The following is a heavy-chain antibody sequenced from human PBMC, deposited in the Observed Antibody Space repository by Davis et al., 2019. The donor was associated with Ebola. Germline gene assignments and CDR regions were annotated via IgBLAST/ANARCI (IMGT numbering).Heavy chain of an antibody. J-gene: IGHJ6*02. D-gene: IGHD4/OR15-4a*01. CDR3: ALTTYYYYGMDV. Sequence: AASVKVSCKASGYTFTSYGISWVRQAPGQGLEWMGWISAYNGNTNYAQKFQGRVTMTRSTSITTAYMELSSLRAEDTAVYYCALTTYYYYGMDVWGQGTTVTVSS. V-gene: IGHV1-18*01. CDR1: GYTFTSYG. CDR2: ISAYNGNT.